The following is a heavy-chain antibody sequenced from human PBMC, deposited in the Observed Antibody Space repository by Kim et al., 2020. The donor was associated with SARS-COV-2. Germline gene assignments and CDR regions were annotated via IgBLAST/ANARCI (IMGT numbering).Heavy chain of an antibody. CDR3: ARGGYDSIWFDP. J-gene: IGHJ5*02. CDR2: INWNGGST. Sequence: GGSLRLSCAASGFTFDDYGMSWVRQAPGKGLEWVSGINWNGGSTGYADSVKGRFTISRDNAKNSLYLQMNSLRAEDTALYHCARGGYDSIWFDPWGQGTLFTVSS. V-gene: IGHV3-20*01. CDR1: GFTFDDYG. D-gene: IGHD5-12*01.